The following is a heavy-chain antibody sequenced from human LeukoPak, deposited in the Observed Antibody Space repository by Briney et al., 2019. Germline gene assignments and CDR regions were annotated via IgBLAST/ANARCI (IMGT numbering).Heavy chain of an antibody. CDR1: GGTFSRYA. Sequence: VASVKVSCKASGGTFSRYAISWVRQAPGQGLEWMGGIIPMFGIANYAQKFQGRVTITADESTSTAYMELSSLRSEDTAVYYCARDRPYTGGWRGFDCWGQGTLVTVSS. D-gene: IGHD6-19*01. J-gene: IGHJ4*02. CDR3: ARDRPYTGGWRGFDC. V-gene: IGHV1-69*01. CDR2: IIPMFGIA.